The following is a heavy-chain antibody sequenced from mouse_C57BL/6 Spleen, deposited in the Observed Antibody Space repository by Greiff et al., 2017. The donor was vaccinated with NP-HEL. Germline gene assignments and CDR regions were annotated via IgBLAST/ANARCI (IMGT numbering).Heavy chain of an antibody. CDR1: GFNIKDDY. Sequence: VQLKQSGAELVRPGASVKLSCTASGFNIKDDYMHWVKQRPEQGLEWIGWIDPENGDTEYASKFQGKATITADTSSNTAYLQLSSLTSEDTAVYYCTITTVVADYWGQGTTLTVSS. D-gene: IGHD1-1*01. V-gene: IGHV14-4*01. CDR2: IDPENGDT. CDR3: TITTVVADY. J-gene: IGHJ2*01.